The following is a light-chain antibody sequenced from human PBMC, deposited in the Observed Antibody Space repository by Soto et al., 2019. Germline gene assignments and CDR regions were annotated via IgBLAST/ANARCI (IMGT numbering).Light chain of an antibody. CDR2: SDN. CDR1: SSNIGTNT. Sequence: QSVLTQPPSASGTPGQRVTISCSGSSSNIGTNTVIWYQQLPGAAPKLLIYSDNQRPSGVPDRLYSYKSDTSASLAISGLQSEDEDDYYCAAWDVSLVVFGGGTELTVL. CDR3: AAWDVSLVV. J-gene: IGLJ2*01. V-gene: IGLV1-44*01.